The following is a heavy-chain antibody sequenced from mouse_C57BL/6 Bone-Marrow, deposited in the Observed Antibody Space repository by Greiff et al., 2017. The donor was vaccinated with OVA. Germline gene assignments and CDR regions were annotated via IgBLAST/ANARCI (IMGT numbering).Heavy chain of an antibody. CDR2: ISSGGSYT. CDR3: AIFITTVFDY. Sequence: EVHLVESGGDLVKPGGSLKLSCAASGFTFSSYGMSWVRQTPDKRLEWVATISSGGSYTYYPDSVKGRFTISRDNAKNTLYLQMSSLKSEDTAMYYCAIFITTVFDYWGQGTTLTVSS. V-gene: IGHV5-6*01. D-gene: IGHD1-1*01. J-gene: IGHJ2*01. CDR1: GFTFSSYG.